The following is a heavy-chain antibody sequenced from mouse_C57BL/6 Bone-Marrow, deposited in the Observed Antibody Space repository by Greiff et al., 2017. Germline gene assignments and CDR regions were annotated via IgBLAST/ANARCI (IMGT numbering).Heavy chain of an antibody. CDR3: TTLGCYDQYWFAY. D-gene: IGHD2-12*01. CDR2: NDPEDGDT. V-gene: IGHV14-1*01. CDR1: GFNIKDYY. Sequence: EVQLQQSGAELVRPGASVKLSCTASGFNIKDYYMHWVKQRPEQGLEWIGRNDPEDGDTEYAPKFQGKATMTADTSSNTAYLPLSSRTSEETAFYYCTTLGCYDQYWFAYWGQGTLVTVSA. J-gene: IGHJ3*01.